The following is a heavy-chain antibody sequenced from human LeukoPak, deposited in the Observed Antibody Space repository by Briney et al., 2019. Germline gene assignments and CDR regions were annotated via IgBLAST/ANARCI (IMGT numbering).Heavy chain of an antibody. CDR2: ISSSSYI. J-gene: IGHJ4*02. V-gene: IGHV3-21*01. CDR3: AREVMITFGGVIVAYFDY. CDR1: GFTFSSYS. Sequence: GGSLRLSCAVSGFTFSSYSMNWVRQAPGKGLEWVSSISSSSYIYYADSVKGRFTISRDNAKNSLYLKMNSLRAEDTAVYYCAREVMITFGGVIVAYFDYWGQGTLVTVSS. D-gene: IGHD3-16*02.